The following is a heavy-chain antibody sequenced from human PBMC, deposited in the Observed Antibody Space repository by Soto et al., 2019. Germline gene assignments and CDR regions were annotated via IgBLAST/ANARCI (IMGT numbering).Heavy chain of an antibody. D-gene: IGHD3-9*01. CDR1: GDSLGNYY. CDR2: VSSSGNT. Sequence: SETLSLTCTVSGDSLGNYYWFWIRQPVGKGLERIGRVSSSGNTNANPTLNSRATMSIDTSKNQFSLRLRSVTAADTAVYYCARADYEILTGSYAMDVWGQGTTVTVSS. V-gene: IGHV4-4*07. J-gene: IGHJ6*02. CDR3: ARADYEILTGSYAMDV.